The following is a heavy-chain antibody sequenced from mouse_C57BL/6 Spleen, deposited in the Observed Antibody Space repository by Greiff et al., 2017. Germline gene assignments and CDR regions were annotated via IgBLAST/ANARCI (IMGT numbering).Heavy chain of an antibody. CDR1: GYTFTSYW. J-gene: IGHJ4*01. CDR3: ARGHYGSSPYAMDY. D-gene: IGHD1-1*01. V-gene: IGHV1-50*01. CDR2: IDPSDSYT. Sequence: QVQLQQPGAELVKPGASVKLSCKASGYTFTSYWMQWVKQRPGQGLEWIGEIDPSDSYTNYNQKFKGKATLTVDTSSSTAYMQLSSLTSEDSAVYYCARGHYGSSPYAMDYWGQGTSVTVSS.